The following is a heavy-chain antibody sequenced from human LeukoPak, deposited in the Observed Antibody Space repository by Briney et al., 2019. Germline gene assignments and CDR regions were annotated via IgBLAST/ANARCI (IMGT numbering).Heavy chain of an antibody. J-gene: IGHJ6*03. CDR3: ARDVRWTPNYYYYMDV. Sequence: ASVKVSCKASGYTFTNYDISWVRQAPGQGLEWMGWISAYNGNTNYAQKLQGRVTMTTDTSTSTAYMELRSLRSGDTAVYYCARDVRWTPNYYYYMDVRGKGTTVTVSS. D-gene: IGHD3-10*02. V-gene: IGHV1-18*01. CDR1: GYTFTNYD. CDR2: ISAYNGNT.